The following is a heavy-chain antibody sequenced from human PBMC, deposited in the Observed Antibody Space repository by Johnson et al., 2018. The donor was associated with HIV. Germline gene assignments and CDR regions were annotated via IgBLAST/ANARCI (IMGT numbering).Heavy chain of an antibody. CDR3: VRVELGAFDI. D-gene: IGHD1-7*01. CDR2: TRNKANSYTT. J-gene: IGHJ3*02. Sequence: VQLVESGGGLVKPGGSLRLSCAASGFTFSNAWMHWVRQAPGKGLEWVGRTRNKANSYTTEYAASVKGRFTISRDDSKNSLYLQMNSLKTEDTAVYYCVRVELGAFDIWGQGTMVTVSS. V-gene: IGHV3-72*01. CDR1: GFTFSNAW.